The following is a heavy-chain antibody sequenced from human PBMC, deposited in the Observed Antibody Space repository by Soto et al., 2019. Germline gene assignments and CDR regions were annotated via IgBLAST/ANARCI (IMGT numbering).Heavy chain of an antibody. CDR1: GFTFSSYA. J-gene: IGHJ2*01. D-gene: IGHD4-17*01. Sequence: EVQLLESGGGLVQPGGSLRLSCAASGFTFSSYAMSWVRQAPGKGLEWVSVISDSGGFTDYADSVRGRFTISRDNSKNTLYLQMNSLRAEDTAVYYCAQDPTTVVRQYFDLWGRGTLVTVSS. CDR3: AQDPTTVVRQYFDL. CDR2: ISDSGGFT. V-gene: IGHV3-23*01.